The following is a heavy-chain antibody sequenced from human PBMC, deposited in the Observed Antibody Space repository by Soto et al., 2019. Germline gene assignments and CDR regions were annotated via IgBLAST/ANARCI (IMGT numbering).Heavy chain of an antibody. Sequence: ASVKVSCKASGYTFTSYYMHWVRQAPGQGLERKGIINPSGGSTSYAQKFQGRVTMTRDTSTSTVYMELSSLRSEDTAVYYCASGGMVVYAFDIWGQGTMVTVSS. D-gene: IGHD2-15*01. CDR2: INPSGGST. J-gene: IGHJ3*02. CDR3: ASGGMVVYAFDI. V-gene: IGHV1-46*01. CDR1: GYTFTSYY.